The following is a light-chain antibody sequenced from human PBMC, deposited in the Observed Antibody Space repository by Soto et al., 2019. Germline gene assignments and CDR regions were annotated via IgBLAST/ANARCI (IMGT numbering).Light chain of an antibody. J-gene: IGKJ2*02. CDR2: GAS. V-gene: IGKV3-15*01. CDR3: QQYNNWPRGT. Sequence: EIVMTQSPATLSVSPGERATLSCRAGRRVGSNLAGYQQKPGQAPRLLTYGASTRATGIPARFSGSGSGTEFTLTISSLQSEDFAVYYCQQYNNWPRGTFGQGTKLEIK. CDR1: RRVGSN.